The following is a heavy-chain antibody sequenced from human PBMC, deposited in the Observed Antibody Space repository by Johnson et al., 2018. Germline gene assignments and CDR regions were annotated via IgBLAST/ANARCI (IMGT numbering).Heavy chain of an antibody. CDR2: INSDGNST. D-gene: IGHD1-26*01. CDR1: GFTFSSYW. J-gene: IGHJ3*02. Sequence: VQLQESGGGLVQPGGSLRLSCAASGFTFSSYWMHWVRQAPGKGLVWVSRINSDGNSTSYADSVKGRFTISRDNANNTPFLQMNSLRAEDTAGYYCARDSDVEWELLPGAFDIWGQGTMVTVSS. CDR3: ARDSDVEWELLPGAFDI. V-gene: IGHV3-74*01.